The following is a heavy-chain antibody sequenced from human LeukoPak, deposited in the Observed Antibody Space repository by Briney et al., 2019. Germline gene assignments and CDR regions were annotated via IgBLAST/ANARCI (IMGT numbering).Heavy chain of an antibody. V-gene: IGHV4-34*01. CDR2: INHSGST. CDR1: GGSFSGYY. J-gene: IGHJ4*02. CDR3: ARANIVVVPAAITAGHFDY. D-gene: IGHD2-2*01. Sequence: PSETLSLTCAVYGGSFSGYYWSWIRQPPGKGLEWIGEINHSGSTNYNPSLKSRVTISVDTSKNQFSLKLSSVTAADTAVYYCARANIVVVPAAITAGHFDYWGQGTLVTVSS.